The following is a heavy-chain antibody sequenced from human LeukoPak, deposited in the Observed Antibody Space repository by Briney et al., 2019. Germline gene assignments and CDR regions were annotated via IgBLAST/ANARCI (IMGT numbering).Heavy chain of an antibody. CDR2: ISSSSSYI. D-gene: IGHD3/OR15-3a*01. Sequence: PGGSLRLSCAASGFTFSSYSMNWVRQAPGKGLEWVSSISSSSSYIYYADSVKGRFTISRDNAKNSLYLQMNSLRAEDTAVYYCASALDWGLFYGMDVWGQGTTVTVSS. V-gene: IGHV3-21*01. J-gene: IGHJ6*02. CDR1: GFTFSSYS. CDR3: ASALDWGLFYGMDV.